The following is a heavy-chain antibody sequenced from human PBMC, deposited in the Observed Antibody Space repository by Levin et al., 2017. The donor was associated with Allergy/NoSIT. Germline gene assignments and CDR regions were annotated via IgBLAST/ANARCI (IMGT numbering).Heavy chain of an antibody. CDR2: TSDDGADG. D-gene: IGHD1-26*01. J-gene: IGHJ4*01. CDR1: GFSVSDYM. Sequence: GGSLRLSCTASGFSVSDYMMHWVRQAPGKGLEWVAVTSDDGADGYYAASVKGRFTISRDPSNNTLSLQMNSLRPEDTAVYYCARDLPPSSGNYHFEYCGHGTLVTVSS. CDR3: ARDLPPSSGNYHFEY. V-gene: IGHV3-30-3*01.